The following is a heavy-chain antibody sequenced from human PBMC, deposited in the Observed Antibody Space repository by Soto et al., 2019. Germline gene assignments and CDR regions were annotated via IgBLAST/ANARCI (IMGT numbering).Heavy chain of an antibody. D-gene: IGHD2-2*01. J-gene: IGHJ5*02. Sequence: KASETLSLTCTVSGGSISSYYWSWIRQPPGKGLEWIGYIYYSGSTNYNPSLKSRVTISVDTSKNQFSLKLSSVTAADTAVYYCARAPAGGCSSTSCYPYWFDPWGQGTLVTVSS. V-gene: IGHV4-59*01. CDR2: IYYSGST. CDR1: GGSISSYY. CDR3: ARAPAGGCSSTSCYPYWFDP.